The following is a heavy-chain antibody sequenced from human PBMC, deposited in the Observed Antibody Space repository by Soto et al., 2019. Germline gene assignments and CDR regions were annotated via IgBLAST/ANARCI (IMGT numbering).Heavy chain of an antibody. CDR2: IIPIFGTA. CDR3: ARVIAARHDAFDI. Sequence: ASVKVSCKASGGTFSSYAISWVRQAPGQGLEWMGGIIPIFGTANYAQKFQGRVTITADESTSTAYMELSSLRSEDTAVYYCARVIAARHDAFDIWGQGTMVTVSS. D-gene: IGHD6-6*01. J-gene: IGHJ3*02. CDR1: GGTFSSYA. V-gene: IGHV1-69*13.